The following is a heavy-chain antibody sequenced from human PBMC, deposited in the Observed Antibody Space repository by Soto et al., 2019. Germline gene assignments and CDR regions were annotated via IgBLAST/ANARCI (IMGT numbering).Heavy chain of an antibody. J-gene: IGHJ6*02. CDR3: ARDPHRIYSYGSPWYYYYGMDV. CDR1: GFTFSSYS. CDR2: ISSSSSYI. D-gene: IGHD5-18*01. Sequence: EVQLVESGGGLVKPGGSLRLSCAASGFTFSSYSMNWVRQAPGKGLEWVSSISSSSSYIYYADSVKGRFTISRDNAKNSLYLQLNSLRADDTAVYYCARDPHRIYSYGSPWYYYYGMDVWGQGTTVTVSS. V-gene: IGHV3-21*01.